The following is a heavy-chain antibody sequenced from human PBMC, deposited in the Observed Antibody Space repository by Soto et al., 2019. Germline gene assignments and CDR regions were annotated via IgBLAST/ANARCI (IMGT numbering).Heavy chain of an antibody. CDR2: IIPILGIA. CDR1: GGTFSSYT. V-gene: IGHV1-69*08. Sequence: QVQLVQSGAEVKKPGSSVKVSCKASGGTFSSYTISWVRQAPGQGLEWMGRIIPILGIANYAQKFQGRVTITADKSTSTAYMELSSLRSEDTAVYYCAREEYYYGSGSLFTGGGQGTLVTVSS. CDR3: AREEYYYGSGSLFTG. D-gene: IGHD3-10*01. J-gene: IGHJ4*02.